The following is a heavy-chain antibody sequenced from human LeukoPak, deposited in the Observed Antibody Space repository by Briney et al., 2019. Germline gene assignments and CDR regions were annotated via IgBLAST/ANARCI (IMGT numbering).Heavy chain of an antibody. CDR2: IYTSGST. V-gene: IGHV4-61*02. CDR1: GGSINSGSYY. J-gene: IGHJ6*03. D-gene: IGHD2/OR15-2a*01. Sequence: SETLSLTCTVSGGSINSGSYYRSWIRQPAGKGLEWIGRIYTSGSTNYNPSLKSRVTISMDTSKNQFSLKLTSVTAADTAVYYCATGDYFYYYYYYMDVWGKGTTVTVSS. CDR3: ATGDYFYYYYYYMDV.